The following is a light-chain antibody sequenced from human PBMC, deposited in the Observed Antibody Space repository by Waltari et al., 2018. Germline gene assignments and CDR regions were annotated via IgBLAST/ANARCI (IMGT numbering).Light chain of an antibody. CDR1: QTISSL. J-gene: IGKJ2*01. CDR2: DIS. CDR3: QQSYSTPYT. Sequence: SSLSASVGDRVTITCRASQTISSLLNWYQQKPGKAPNLLIYDISNLQSGVPSRFSGSGSGTYFTLTISSLQPEDFATYYCQQSYSTPYTFGPGTKLDIK. V-gene: IGKV1-39*01.